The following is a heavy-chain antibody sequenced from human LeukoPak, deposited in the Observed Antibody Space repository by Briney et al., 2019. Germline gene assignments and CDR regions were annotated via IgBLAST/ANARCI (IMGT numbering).Heavy chain of an antibody. CDR2: ISSGSSFM. Sequence: GGSLRLSCAASGFTFSGYSMNWDRRAPGKGLEWVSSISSGSSFMYYADSVKGRFTISRDNAKNSLYLQMNSLRAEDTAVYYCARFTTVTDAFDIWGQGTMVTVSS. V-gene: IGHV3-21*01. J-gene: IGHJ3*02. CDR3: ARFTTVTDAFDI. D-gene: IGHD4-17*01. CDR1: GFTFSGYS.